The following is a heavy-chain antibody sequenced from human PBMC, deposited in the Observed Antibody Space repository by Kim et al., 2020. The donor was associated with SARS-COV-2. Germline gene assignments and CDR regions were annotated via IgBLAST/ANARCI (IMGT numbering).Heavy chain of an antibody. V-gene: IGHV4-34*01. J-gene: IGHJ4*02. D-gene: IGHD2-15*01. CDR1: GGSFSGYY. Sequence: SETLSLTCAVYGGSFSGYYWSWIRQPPGKGLEWIGEINHSGSTNYNPSLKSRVTISVDTSKNQFSLKLSSVTAADTAVYYCARGHSGGQTDYWGQGTLVTVSS. CDR2: INHSGST. CDR3: ARGHSGGQTDY.